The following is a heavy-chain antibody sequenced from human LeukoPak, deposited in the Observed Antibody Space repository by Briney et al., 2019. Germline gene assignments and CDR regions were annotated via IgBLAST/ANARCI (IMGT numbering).Heavy chain of an antibody. Sequence: GGSLRLSCAASGFTFSSYAMSWVRQAPGKGLEWVSGISWNSGNIVYADSVKGRFTISRDSAKNSLYLQMNSLRAEDTALYYCAKVSGSGDYAHAFDIWGQGTMVTVSS. CDR2: ISWNSGNI. CDR1: GFTFSSYA. J-gene: IGHJ3*02. D-gene: IGHD4-17*01. CDR3: AKVSGSGDYAHAFDI. V-gene: IGHV3-9*01.